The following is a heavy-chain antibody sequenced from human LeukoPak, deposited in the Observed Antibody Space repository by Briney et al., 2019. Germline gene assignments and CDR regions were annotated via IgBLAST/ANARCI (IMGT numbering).Heavy chain of an antibody. J-gene: IGHJ4*02. V-gene: IGHV3-74*01. Sequence: GDSVRLSCAPCGFTLRTSWMHWLRPVPGRGPVWVSGIDIDGSSTIYADSVMGRFTISRDNAKNTLYLQMNSLRAEDTAGYYCARGRGGYGPTTTDYWGQGTLVTVSS. CDR3: ARGRGGYGPTTTDY. CDR1: GFTLRTSW. D-gene: IGHD5-18*01. CDR2: IDIDGSST.